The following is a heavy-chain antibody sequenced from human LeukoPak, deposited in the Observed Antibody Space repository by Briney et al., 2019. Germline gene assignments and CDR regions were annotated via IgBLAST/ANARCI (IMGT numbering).Heavy chain of an antibody. J-gene: IGHJ4*02. Sequence: GGSLRLSCAASGFTFSSYSTNWVRQAPGKGLEWVSSISSSSSYIYYADSVKGRFTISRDNAKNSLYLQMNSLRAEDTAVYYCARDSGSYYPLDYWGQGTLVTVSS. CDR2: ISSSSSYI. D-gene: IGHD1-26*01. CDR1: GFTFSSYS. CDR3: ARDSGSYYPLDY. V-gene: IGHV3-21*01.